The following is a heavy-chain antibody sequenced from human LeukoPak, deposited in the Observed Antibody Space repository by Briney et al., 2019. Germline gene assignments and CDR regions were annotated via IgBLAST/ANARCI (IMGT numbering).Heavy chain of an antibody. D-gene: IGHD6-13*01. Sequence: GGSLRLSCAASGFTFSSYWMSWVRQVPGKGLEWVANFKQDGSEKYYVDSVKGRFTISRDNAKNSLYLQMNSLRGEDTAVYYCARVAYSSTWYIDYWGQGTLVTVSS. CDR3: ARVAYSSTWYIDY. J-gene: IGHJ4*02. CDR2: FKQDGSEK. CDR1: GFTFSSYW. V-gene: IGHV3-7*02.